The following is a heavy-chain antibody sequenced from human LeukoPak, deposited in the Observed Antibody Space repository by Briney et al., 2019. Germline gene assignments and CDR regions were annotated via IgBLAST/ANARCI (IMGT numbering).Heavy chain of an antibody. CDR3: ARDRSGGSCYLDY. Sequence: GGSLRLSCAASGFTFSDHYMDWVRQAPGKGLEWVANIKQDGSEKYYVDSVKGRFTISRDNAKNSLYLQMNSLRAEDTAVYYCARDRSGGSCYLDYWGQGTLVTVSS. CDR2: IKQDGSEK. CDR1: GFTFSDHY. D-gene: IGHD2-15*01. V-gene: IGHV3-7*01. J-gene: IGHJ4*02.